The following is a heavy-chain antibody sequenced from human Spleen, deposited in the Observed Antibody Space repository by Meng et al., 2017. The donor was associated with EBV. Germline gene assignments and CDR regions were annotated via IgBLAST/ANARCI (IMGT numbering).Heavy chain of an antibody. D-gene: IGHD6-13*01. CDR3: ARQRVGGIAADFDY. CDR1: YGALRDSMSF. Sequence: RLVVESGPPLVTPSVTHPLPGSGCYGALRDSMSFWAWSRHPPGRRREWIVRVCHTGGTHDNRSLKSRVAISMDTSKNQFYLKLSSLTAADTAVYYCARQRVGGIAADFDYWGPGTLVTVSS. J-gene: IGHJ4*02. V-gene: IGHV4-39*01. CDR2: VCHTGGT.